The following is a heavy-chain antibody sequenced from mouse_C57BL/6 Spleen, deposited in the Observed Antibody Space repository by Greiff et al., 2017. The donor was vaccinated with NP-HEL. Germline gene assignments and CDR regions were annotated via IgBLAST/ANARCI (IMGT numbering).Heavy chain of an antibody. CDR3: AREDYYGKAMDY. CDR1: GYSITSGYY. Sequence: DVQLQESGPGLVKPSQSLSLTCSVTGYSITSGYYWNWIRQFPGNKLEWMGYISYDGSNNYNPSLKNRISITRDTSKNQFFLKLNSVTTEDTATYYCAREDYYGKAMDYWGQGTSVTVSS. V-gene: IGHV3-6*01. D-gene: IGHD1-1*01. CDR2: ISYDGSN. J-gene: IGHJ4*01.